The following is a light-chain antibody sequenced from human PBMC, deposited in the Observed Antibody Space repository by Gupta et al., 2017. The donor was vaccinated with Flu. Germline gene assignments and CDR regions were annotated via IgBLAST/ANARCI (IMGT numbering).Light chain of an antibody. V-gene: IGLV2-14*01. CDR1: IIDIGSYTY. Sequence: SALTQPASVSGSPGQSITISCTGTIIDIGSYTYVSWYQQHPGQAPKLLMYDVTNRPSGVSNRFSGSKSGDTASLTISGLQAEDEADEYCSSCTATRTLVFGGGTKLTVL. J-gene: IGLJ2*01. CDR2: DVT. CDR3: SSCTATRTLV.